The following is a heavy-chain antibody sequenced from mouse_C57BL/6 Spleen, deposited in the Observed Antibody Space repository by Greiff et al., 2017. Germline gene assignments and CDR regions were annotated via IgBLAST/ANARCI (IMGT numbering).Heavy chain of an antibody. CDR2: ISSGGDYI. CDR1: GFTFSSYA. D-gene: IGHD1-1*02. J-gene: IGHJ4*01. V-gene: IGHV5-9-1*02. Sequence: DVMLVESGEGLVKPGGSLKLSCAASGFTFSSYAMSWVRQTPEKRLEWVAYISSGGDYIYYADTVKGRFTISRDNARNTLYLQMSSLKSEDTAMYYCTRDEVATKAMDYWGQGTSVTVSS. CDR3: TRDEVATKAMDY.